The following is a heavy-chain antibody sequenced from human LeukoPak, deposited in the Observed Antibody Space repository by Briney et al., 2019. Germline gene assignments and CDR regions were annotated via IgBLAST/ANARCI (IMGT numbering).Heavy chain of an antibody. CDR2: ISTDGSTT. Sequence: GGSLRLSCAASGFTFSSYWMHWVRQAPGKGLVWVSRISTDGSTTTYADSVKGRFTISRDNPKNTVFLQMGSLRGEDTAVYYCARCYYDGSGFHYYFDYWGQGTLVTVSS. V-gene: IGHV3-74*01. CDR1: GFTFSSYW. CDR3: ARCYYDGSGFHYYFDY. J-gene: IGHJ4*02. D-gene: IGHD3-22*01.